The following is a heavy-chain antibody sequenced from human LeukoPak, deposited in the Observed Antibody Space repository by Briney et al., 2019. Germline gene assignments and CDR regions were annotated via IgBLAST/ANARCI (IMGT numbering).Heavy chain of an antibody. J-gene: IGHJ5*02. CDR3: ARDRDYGGKGWFDP. CDR2: IYTSGST. CDR1: GGSISSYY. V-gene: IGHV4-4*07. D-gene: IGHD4-23*01. Sequence: PSETLSLTYTVSGGSISSYYWSWIRQPAGKGLEWIGRIYTSGSTNYNPSLKSRVTMSVDTSKNQFSLKLSSVTAADTAVYYCARDRDYGGKGWFDPWGQGTLVTVSS.